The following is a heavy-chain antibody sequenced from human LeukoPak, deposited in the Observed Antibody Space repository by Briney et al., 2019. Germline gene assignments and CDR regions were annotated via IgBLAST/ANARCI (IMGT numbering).Heavy chain of an antibody. CDR1: GYTFTGYY. CDR3: ARDPPFYGVFVYGMDV. V-gene: IGHV1-2*02. D-gene: IGHD4-17*01. Sequence: ASVPVTRKASGYTFTGYYMDWVRQAPGQGLEWMGWINPNSGGTNYAQKFQGRVTMTRDTSISTAYMELSRLRSDDTAVYYCARDPPFYGVFVYGMDVWGQGTPVTVSS. J-gene: IGHJ6*02. CDR2: INPNSGGT.